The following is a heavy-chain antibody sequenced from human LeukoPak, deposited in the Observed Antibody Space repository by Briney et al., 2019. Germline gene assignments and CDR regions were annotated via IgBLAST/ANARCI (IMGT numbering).Heavy chain of an antibody. CDR1: GGSFSGYS. V-gene: IGHV4-30-2*01. CDR3: ARVRGGGYLDFDY. CDR2: IYHSGST. D-gene: IGHD3-16*02. J-gene: IGHJ4*02. Sequence: SETLSLTCAVYGGSFSGYSWSWIRQPPGKGLEWIGYIYHSGSTYYNPSLKSRVTISVDRSKNQFSLKLSSVTAADTAVYYCARVRGGGYLDFDYWGQGTLVTVSS.